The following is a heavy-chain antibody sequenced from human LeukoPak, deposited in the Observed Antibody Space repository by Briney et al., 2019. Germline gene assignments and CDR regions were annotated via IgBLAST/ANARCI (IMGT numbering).Heavy chain of an antibody. Sequence: SETLSLTCTVSGGSISSYYWSWIRQPPGKGLEWIGYIYYSGSTNYNPSLKSRVSISVDTSKNQFSLKLSSVTAADTAVYYCARHFAPVYGMDVWGQGTTVTVSS. CDR3: ARHFAPVYGMDV. J-gene: IGHJ6*02. CDR1: GGSISSYY. V-gene: IGHV4-59*08. CDR2: IYYSGST.